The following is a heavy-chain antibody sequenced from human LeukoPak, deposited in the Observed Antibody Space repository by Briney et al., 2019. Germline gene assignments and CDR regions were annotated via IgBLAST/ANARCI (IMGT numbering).Heavy chain of an antibody. D-gene: IGHD4-17*01. Sequence: GGSLRLSCAASGFTFSSYWMSWVRQAPGKRLEWVASIKQDGSEKYYVDSVKGRFTISRDNAKNSLYLQMNGLRAEDTAVYYCARGQTTVTNWGQGTLVTVSS. CDR3: ARGQTTVTN. CDR1: GFTFSSYW. J-gene: IGHJ4*02. CDR2: IKQDGSEK. V-gene: IGHV3-7*03.